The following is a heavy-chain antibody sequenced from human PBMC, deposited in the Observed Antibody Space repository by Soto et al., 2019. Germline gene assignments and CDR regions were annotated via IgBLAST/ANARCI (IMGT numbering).Heavy chain of an antibody. CDR3: AKFTVVTRWFDP. D-gene: IGHD2-21*02. J-gene: IGHJ5*02. Sequence: VGSLRLSCAASGFTFSSYAMSWVRQAPGKGLEWVSAISGSGGSTYYADSVKGRLTISRDNSKNTLYLQMNSLRAEDTAVYYCAKFTVVTRWFDPWGQGTLVTVS. CDR2: ISGSGGST. CDR1: GFTFSSYA. V-gene: IGHV3-23*01.